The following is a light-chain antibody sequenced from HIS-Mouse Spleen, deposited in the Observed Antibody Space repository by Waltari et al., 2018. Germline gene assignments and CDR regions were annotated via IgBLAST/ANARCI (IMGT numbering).Light chain of an antibody. CDR3: SSYAGSNNLV. V-gene: IGLV2-8*01. CDR1: SSDVGGYNY. CDR2: EVS. J-gene: IGLJ2*01. Sequence: QSALTQPPSASGSPGQSVTISCTGTSSDVGGYNYVSWYQQHPGKAPKLMIYEVSKRPSGCPDRFAGSNSGNTASLTVSGLQAEDEADYYCSSYAGSNNLVFGGGTKLTVL.